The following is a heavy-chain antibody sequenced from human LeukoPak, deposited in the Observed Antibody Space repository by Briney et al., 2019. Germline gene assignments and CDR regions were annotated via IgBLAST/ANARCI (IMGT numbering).Heavy chain of an antibody. CDR2: INEDASQK. D-gene: IGHD4-11*01. J-gene: IGHJ4*02. Sequence: PGGSLRLSCVVSGFTLSSYWMNWVRQAPGKGLEWVATINEDASQKYYVDSVKGRFTISRDNAKNSLFLQVSSLRADDTAVYYCVPTTAGRGEGPSLGYWGQGTLVTVSS. CDR3: VPTTAGRGEGPSLGY. CDR1: GFTLSSYW. V-gene: IGHV3-7*05.